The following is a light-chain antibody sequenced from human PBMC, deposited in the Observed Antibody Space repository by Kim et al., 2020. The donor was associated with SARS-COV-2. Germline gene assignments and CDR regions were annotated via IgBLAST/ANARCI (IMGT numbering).Light chain of an antibody. CDR3: QAWDSSTWV. V-gene: IGLV3-1*01. CDR1: KRGDKY. Sequence: VAPGKTARSSGCGDKRGDKYACWYQQKPGRSPVLVIYQDTKRPSGIPERFSGSNSGNTATLTISGTQVMDEADYYGQAWDSSTWVFGGGTQLTVL. J-gene: IGLJ2*01. CDR2: QDT.